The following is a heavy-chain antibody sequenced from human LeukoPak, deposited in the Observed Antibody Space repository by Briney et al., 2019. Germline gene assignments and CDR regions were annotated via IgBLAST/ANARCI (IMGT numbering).Heavy chain of an antibody. V-gene: IGHV3-53*01. J-gene: IGHJ4*02. CDR1: GLTVTSNR. CDR2: IKSDGTT. CDR3: ARLRRGY. Sequence: GGSLRLSCAASGLTVTSNRMSWVRQAPGKGLEWVSLIKSDGTTEYADSVKGRFTISRDNSKNTLFLQMNGLRVEDTAVYYCARLRRGYWGRGTPVTVSS.